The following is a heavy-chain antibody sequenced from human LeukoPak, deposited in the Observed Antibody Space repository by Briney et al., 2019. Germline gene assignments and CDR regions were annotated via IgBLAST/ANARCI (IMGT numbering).Heavy chain of an antibody. V-gene: IGHV3-74*01. CDR3: AGGGCDILTGPLPVDP. CDR2: INSDGSST. CDR1: GFTFSSYW. Sequence: GGSLRLSCAASGFTFSSYWMHWVRQAPGKGLVWVSRINSDGSSTSYADSVKGRFTISRDNAKNTLYLQMNSLRAEDTAVYYCAGGGCDILTGPLPVDPWGQGTLVTVSS. J-gene: IGHJ5*02. D-gene: IGHD3-9*01.